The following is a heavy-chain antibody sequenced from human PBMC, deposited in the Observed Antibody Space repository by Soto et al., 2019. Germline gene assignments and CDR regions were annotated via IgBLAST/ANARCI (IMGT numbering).Heavy chain of an antibody. CDR1: GFTFSSYG. D-gene: IGHD3-3*01. CDR2: ISYDGSNK. CDR3: AKVRTIFGVVKGAFDY. V-gene: IGHV3-30*18. Sequence: QVQLVESGGGVVQPGRSLRLSCAASGFTFSSYGMHWVRQAPGKGLKWVAVISYDGSNKYYADSVKGRFTISRDNSKNTLYLQMNSLRAEDTAVYYCAKVRTIFGVVKGAFDYWGQGTLVTVSS. J-gene: IGHJ4*02.